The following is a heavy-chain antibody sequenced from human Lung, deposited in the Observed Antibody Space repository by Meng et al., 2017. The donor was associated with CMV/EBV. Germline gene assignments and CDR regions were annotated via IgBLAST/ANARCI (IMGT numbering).Heavy chain of an antibody. V-gene: IGHV3-23*01. CDR2: ISGSVGNT. CDR3: AREEAMVGYYTNWFDA. J-gene: IGHJ5*02. D-gene: IGHD5-18*01. Sequence: GFPFRSYAMGWVRQAPGKGLGWVSSISGSVGNTYYADSVKGRFTISRDNSGDTLYMQMSGLRAEDTAVYYCAREEAMVGYYTNWFDAWGQGALVTVSS. CDR1: GFPFRSYA.